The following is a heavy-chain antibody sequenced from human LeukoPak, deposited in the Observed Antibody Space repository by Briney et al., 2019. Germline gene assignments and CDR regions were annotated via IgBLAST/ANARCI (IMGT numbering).Heavy chain of an antibody. V-gene: IGHV4-59*08. D-gene: IGHD5-18*01. CDR3: ARHRDTTMRTGFDY. CDR1: GDSISSYY. Sequence: SETLSLTCTVSGDSISSYYWSWIRQSPGKGLEWIGYIYYSGNTNYNPSLEGRVTISLDTPKNQFSLKLSSVTAADTAVYYCARHRDTTMRTGFDYWGQGTLVTVSS. CDR2: IYYSGNT. J-gene: IGHJ4*02.